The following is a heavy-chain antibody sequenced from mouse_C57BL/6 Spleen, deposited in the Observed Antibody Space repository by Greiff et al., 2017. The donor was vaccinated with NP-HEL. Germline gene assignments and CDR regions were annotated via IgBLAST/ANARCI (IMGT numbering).Heavy chain of an antibody. V-gene: IGHV3-1*01. Sequence: VQLQQSGPGMVKPSQSLSLTCTVTGYSITSGYDWHWIRHFPGNKLEWMGYISYSGSTNYNPSLKSRISITHDTSKNHFFLKLNSVTTEDTATYYCARETGTAWFAYWGQGTLVTVSA. D-gene: IGHD4-1*01. CDR1: GYSITSGYD. CDR2: ISYSGST. CDR3: ARETGTAWFAY. J-gene: IGHJ3*01.